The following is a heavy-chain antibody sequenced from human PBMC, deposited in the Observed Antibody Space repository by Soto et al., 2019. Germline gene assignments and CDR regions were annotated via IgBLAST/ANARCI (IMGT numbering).Heavy chain of an antibody. V-gene: IGHV1-58*01. CDR1: GFTFTSSA. CDR3: AADQCIAAPHYYGMDV. CDR2: IVVGSGNT. Sequence: ASVKVSCKASGFTFTSSAVQWVRQARGQRLEWIGWIVVGSGNTNYAQKFQERVTITRDMSTSTAYMELSSLRSEDTAVYYCAADQCIAAPHYYGMDVWGQGTTVTVSS. D-gene: IGHD6-6*01. J-gene: IGHJ6*02.